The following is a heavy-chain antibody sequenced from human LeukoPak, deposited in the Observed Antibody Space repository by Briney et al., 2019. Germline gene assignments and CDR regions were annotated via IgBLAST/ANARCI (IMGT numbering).Heavy chain of an antibody. CDR1: AFTFSSYW. CDR2: IKEDGSEI. J-gene: IGHJ4*02. V-gene: IGHV3-7*01. Sequence: GGSLRLSCEASAFTFSSYWMSWVRQAPGKGLEWVANIKEDGSEINYVDSVKGRFAISRDNAKNSLFLQMNSLRVEDTAVYYCARDRGYSSFDYWGQGTLVTVSS. D-gene: IGHD4-23*01. CDR3: ARDRGYSSFDY.